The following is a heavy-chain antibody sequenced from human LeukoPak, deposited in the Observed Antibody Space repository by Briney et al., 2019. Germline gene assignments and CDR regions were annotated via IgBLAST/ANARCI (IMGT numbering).Heavy chain of an antibody. CDR2: ISWNSGSI. CDR3: AKGYDSSGSPSDY. Sequence: GRSLRLSCAASGSTFDDYAMHWVRQAPGKGLEWVSGISWNSGSIGYADSVKGRFTISRDNAKNSLYLQMNSLRAEDTALYYCAKGYDSSGSPSDYWGQGTLVTVSS. J-gene: IGHJ4*02. V-gene: IGHV3-9*01. CDR1: GSTFDDYA. D-gene: IGHD3-22*01.